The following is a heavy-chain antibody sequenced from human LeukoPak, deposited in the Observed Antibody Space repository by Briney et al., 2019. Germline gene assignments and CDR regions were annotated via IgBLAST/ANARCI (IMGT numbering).Heavy chain of an antibody. Sequence: ASVKVSCKASGYTFTTYDINWVRQAPGQGLEWMGWMNPNSANTGYAQKFQGRVTMTRDTSLGTAYMELTSLIPEDTAVYYCVTLIRGPIRAWGQGTLVTVSS. J-gene: IGHJ5*02. D-gene: IGHD3-10*01. V-gene: IGHV1-8*01. CDR1: GYTFTTYD. CDR2: MNPNSANT. CDR3: VTLIRGPIRA.